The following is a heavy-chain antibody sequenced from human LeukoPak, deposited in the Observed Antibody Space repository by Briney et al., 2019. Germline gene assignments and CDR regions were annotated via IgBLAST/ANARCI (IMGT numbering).Heavy chain of an antibody. D-gene: IGHD6-19*01. Sequence: ASLKVSCKASGYTFTDYYMHWVRQAPGQGLEWMGWINPNSGGTNYAQKFQGRVTMTRDTSISTAYMELSRLRSDDTAVYYCARPGTQWLVLGSLGYWGQGTLVTVSS. J-gene: IGHJ4*02. CDR3: ARPGTQWLVLGSLGY. CDR1: GYTFTDYY. V-gene: IGHV1-2*02. CDR2: INPNSGGT.